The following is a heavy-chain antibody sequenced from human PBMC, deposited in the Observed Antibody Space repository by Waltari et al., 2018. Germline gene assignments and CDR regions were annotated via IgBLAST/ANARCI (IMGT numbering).Heavy chain of an antibody. V-gene: IGHV4-61*02. CDR1: GGSISSGSYY. J-gene: IGHJ4*02. Sequence: QVQLQESGPGLVKPSQTLSLTCTVSGGSISSGSYYWSWIRQPAGKGLEWIGRIYTSGSTNYNPSLKSRVTISVDTSKNQFSLKLSSVTAADTAVYYCARGDSSSSVLDYWGQGTLVTVSS. CDR3: ARGDSSSSVLDY. D-gene: IGHD6-6*01. CDR2: IYTSGST.